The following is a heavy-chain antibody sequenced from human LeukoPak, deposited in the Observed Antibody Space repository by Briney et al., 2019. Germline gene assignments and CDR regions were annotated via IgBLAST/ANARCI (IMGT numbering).Heavy chain of an antibody. V-gene: IGHV1-69*05. CDR3: ARNGAYSSSSGLAPIYYYYMDV. D-gene: IGHD6-6*01. CDR2: IIRIFGTA. J-gene: IGHJ6*03. CDR1: GRTFSSYA. Sequence: SVKVSCKASGRTFSSYAISWVRQAPGQGLEWMGGIIRIFGTANYAQKFQGRVTIITDESTSTAYMELSSLRSEDTAVYYCARNGAYSSSSGLAPIYYYYMDVWGKGTTVTVSS.